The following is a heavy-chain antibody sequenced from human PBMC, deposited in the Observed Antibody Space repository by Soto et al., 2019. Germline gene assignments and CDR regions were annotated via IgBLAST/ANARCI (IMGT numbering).Heavy chain of an antibody. CDR2: IYYSGST. D-gene: IGHD2-15*01. CDR3: ARRERYGGYCSGGSCYWFDP. Sequence: SETLSLTCTVSGGSISSGGYYWSWIRQHPGKGLEWIGYIYYSGSTYYNPSLKSRVTISVDTSKNQFSLKLSSVTAADTAVYYCARRERYGGYCSGGSCYWFDPWGHGTLVTVSS. J-gene: IGHJ5*02. V-gene: IGHV4-31*03. CDR1: GGSISSGGYY.